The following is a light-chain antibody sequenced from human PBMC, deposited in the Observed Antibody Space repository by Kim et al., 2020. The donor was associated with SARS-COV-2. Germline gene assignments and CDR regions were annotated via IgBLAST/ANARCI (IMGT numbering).Light chain of an antibody. CDR2: GKN. V-gene: IGLV3-19*01. Sequence: ALGQKGRSQCQGDRRRSYYASWYQQKPGQAPVLVFYGKNNRPAGIPDRFSGSYSGNTASLTITAAQAEDEADYYCNSRESSANHWMFGGGTQLTVL. CDR3: NSRESSANHWM. J-gene: IGLJ3*02. CDR1: RRRSYY.